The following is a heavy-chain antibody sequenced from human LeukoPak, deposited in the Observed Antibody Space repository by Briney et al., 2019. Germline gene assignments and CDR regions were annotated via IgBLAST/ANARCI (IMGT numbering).Heavy chain of an antibody. CDR1: GFAFTNYA. Sequence: GGSLRLSCAASGFAFTNYAMTWVRQAPGEGLEWVSVISGSGGSTYYADSVKGRFTISRDNSKNTLYLLMNSLRAEDTAVYYCAKSLYYYDGSGYPIDYWGQGTLVTVSS. J-gene: IGHJ4*02. D-gene: IGHD3-22*01. CDR3: AKSLYYYDGSGYPIDY. CDR2: ISGSGGST. V-gene: IGHV3-23*01.